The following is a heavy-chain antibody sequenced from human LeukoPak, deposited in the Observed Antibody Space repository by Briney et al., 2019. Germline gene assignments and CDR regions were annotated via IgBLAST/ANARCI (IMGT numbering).Heavy chain of an antibody. J-gene: IGHJ4*02. CDR2: IYPGDSDT. Sequence: RGESLKISCKDSGYSFTSYWIGWVRQMPGQGLEWMGIIYPGDSDTRYSPSFQGQVTISADKSINTAYLQWSSLKASDTAIYYCARRGEAMDPFDYWGQGTLVTVSS. V-gene: IGHV5-51*01. CDR1: GYSFTSYW. D-gene: IGHD5-18*01. CDR3: ARRGEAMDPFDY.